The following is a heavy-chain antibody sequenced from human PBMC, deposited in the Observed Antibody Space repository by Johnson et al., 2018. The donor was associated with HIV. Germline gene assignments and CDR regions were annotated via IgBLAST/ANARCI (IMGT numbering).Heavy chain of an antibody. CDR3: ARDDSSGWYGLGAFDI. D-gene: IGHD6-19*01. J-gene: IGHJ3*02. CDR2: ISYDGSNK. V-gene: IGHV3-30*04. CDR1: GFTFSSYA. Sequence: QEQLVESGGGVVHPGRSLRLSCAASGFTFSSYAMHWVRQAPGKGLEWVAVISYDGSNKYYADSVNGRFTISRDNSKNTLYLQMNSLRAEDTAVYYCARDDSSGWYGLGAFDIWGQGTMVTVSS.